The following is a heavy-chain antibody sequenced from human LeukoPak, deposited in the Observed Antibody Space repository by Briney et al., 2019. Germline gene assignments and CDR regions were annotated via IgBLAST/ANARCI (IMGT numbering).Heavy chain of an antibody. J-gene: IGHJ6*03. Sequence: GGPVKVSCKASGYTFTGYYMHWVRQAPGQGLEWLGWINPNSGGTNYAQKFQGRVTMTRDTSISTAYMELSRLRSEDTAVYYCARGLQVRYSSGWYGRLYYMDVWGKGTTVTVSS. V-gene: IGHV1-2*02. D-gene: IGHD6-19*01. CDR1: GYTFTGYY. CDR3: ARGLQVRYSSGWYGRLYYMDV. CDR2: INPNSGGT.